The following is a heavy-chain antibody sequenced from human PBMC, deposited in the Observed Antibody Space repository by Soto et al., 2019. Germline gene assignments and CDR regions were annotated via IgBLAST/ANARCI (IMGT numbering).Heavy chain of an antibody. CDR2: IYYSGST. D-gene: IGHD3-3*01. J-gene: IGHJ5*02. V-gene: IGHV4-59*08. Sequence: SETLSLTCSVSGGSISSYYWSWIRQPPGKGLEWIGYIYYSGSTNYNPSLKSRVTISVDTSKNQFSLKLSSVTAADTAVYYCARHAAPDYDFWSGYYSEVPGWFDPWGQGTLVTVSS. CDR3: ARHAAPDYDFWSGYYSEVPGWFDP. CDR1: GGSISSYY.